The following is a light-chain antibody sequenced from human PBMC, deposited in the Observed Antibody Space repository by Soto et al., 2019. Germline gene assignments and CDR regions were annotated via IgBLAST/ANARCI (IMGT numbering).Light chain of an antibody. V-gene: IGLV2-14*01. CDR1: SSDVGGYNY. CDR2: DVS. Sequence: QSVLTQPASVSGSPGQSITISCTGTSSDVGGYNYVSWYQQHPGKAPKLMIYDVSNRPSGVSNRFSGSKSGNTASLTISGLQAEDEADYYCSSYTSSCTLLVVFGGGTKLTVL. J-gene: IGLJ2*01. CDR3: SSYTSSCTLLVV.